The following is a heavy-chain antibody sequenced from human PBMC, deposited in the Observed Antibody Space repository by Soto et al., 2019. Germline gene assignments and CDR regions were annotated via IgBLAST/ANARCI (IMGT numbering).Heavy chain of an antibody. D-gene: IGHD4-4*01. J-gene: IGHJ6*03. CDR1: GYTFTSYA. CDR2: INAGNGNT. V-gene: IGHV1-3*01. Sequence: PGASVKVSCKASGYTFTSYAMHWVRQAPGQRLEWMGWINAGNGNTKYSQKFQGRVTITRDTSASTAYMELSSLRSEDTAVYYCARDSNSNGYYYYYMDVWGKGTTVTVSS. CDR3: ARDSNSNGYYYYYMDV.